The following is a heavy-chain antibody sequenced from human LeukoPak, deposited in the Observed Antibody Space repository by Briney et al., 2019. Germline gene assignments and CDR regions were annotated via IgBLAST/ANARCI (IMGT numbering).Heavy chain of an antibody. V-gene: IGHV3-7*03. J-gene: IGHJ4*02. D-gene: IGHD1-26*01. CDR2: IQDDGSVK. CDR3: AKVFGSYFVIDY. CDR1: GFTFSKSW. Sequence: GGSLRLSCAASGFTFSKSWMSWVRQAPGQGLEWVAAIQDDGSVKDYVDSVKGRFTISRDNSKNTLYLQMNSLRAEDTAAYYCAKVFGSYFVIDYWGQGTLVTVSS.